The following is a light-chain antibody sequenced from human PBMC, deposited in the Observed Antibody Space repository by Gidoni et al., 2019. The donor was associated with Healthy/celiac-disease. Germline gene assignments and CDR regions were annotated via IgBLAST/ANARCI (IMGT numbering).Light chain of an antibody. J-gene: IGKJ1*01. CDR3: QQRSNWATWT. V-gene: IGKV3-11*01. CDR2: DAS. CDR1: QSVSSY. Sequence: EIVLTQSPATLSLSPGESATLSCRASQSVSSYLAWYQQKPGQAPRLLIYDASNRATGIPARFSGSGSGTDFTLTISSLEPEDFAVYYCQQRSNWATWTFGQGTKVEIK.